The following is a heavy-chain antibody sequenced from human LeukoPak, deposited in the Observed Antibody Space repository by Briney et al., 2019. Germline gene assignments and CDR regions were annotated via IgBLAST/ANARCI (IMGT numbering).Heavy chain of an antibody. CDR2: ISSSSTYI. V-gene: IGHV3-21*04. CDR3: AGQPNYYDSSGPKTKAFDI. J-gene: IGHJ3*02. CDR1: GFTLSSYS. Sequence: GGSLRLSCAASGFTLSSYSMNWVRQAPGKGLEWVSSISSSSTYIYYADSVKGRFTISRDNAKNSLYLQMNSLRAEDTAVYYCAGQPNYYDSSGPKTKAFDIWGQGTMVTVSS. D-gene: IGHD3-22*01.